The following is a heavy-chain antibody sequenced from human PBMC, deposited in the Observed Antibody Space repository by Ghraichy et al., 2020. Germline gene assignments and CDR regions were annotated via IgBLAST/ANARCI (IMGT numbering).Heavy chain of an antibody. CDR2: FDPEDGET. CDR3: ATDFRGPTTFGKVTLRGYGLDV. CDR1: GHTLSELS. V-gene: IGHV1-24*01. Sequence: ASVKVSCHVSGHTLSELSIHWVRQTPGKGLEWMGGFDPEDGETVYALRFQGRVIMTEDTSENIAYMEMSGLRSEDTAVYFCATDFRGPTTFGKVTLRGYGLDVWGQGTTVIVSS. D-gene: IGHD3-3*01. J-gene: IGHJ6*02.